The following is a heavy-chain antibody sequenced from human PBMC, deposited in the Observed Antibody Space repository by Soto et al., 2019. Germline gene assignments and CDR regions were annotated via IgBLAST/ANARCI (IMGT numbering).Heavy chain of an antibody. CDR2: ISSSGDRI. J-gene: IGHJ4*02. CDR3: ARLPKGSLVTA. V-gene: IGHV3-48*02. Sequence: VQLVESGGGLVSPGGSLTLSCVGSGFRFSDHSTHWVRRAPGTGLQWLSYISSSGDRIHYADSVRGRFTVSRDNAKNSLFLRMNSLRDDDTAMYYCARLPKGSLVTAWGQGTLVTVSS. D-gene: IGHD2-21*02. CDR1: GFRFSDHS.